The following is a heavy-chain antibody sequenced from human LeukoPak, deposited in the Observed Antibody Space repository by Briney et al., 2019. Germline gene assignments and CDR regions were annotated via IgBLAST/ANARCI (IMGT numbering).Heavy chain of an antibody. Sequence: GGSLRLSCAASGFIFSTYGMHWVRQAPGKGLEWVAVISYDGSNKYYADSVKGRFTISRDNSKNTLYLQMNSLRAEDTAVYYCARDLDYWGQGTLVTVSS. CDR1: GFIFSTYG. V-gene: IGHV3-30*03. J-gene: IGHJ4*02. CDR2: ISYDGSNK. CDR3: ARDLDY.